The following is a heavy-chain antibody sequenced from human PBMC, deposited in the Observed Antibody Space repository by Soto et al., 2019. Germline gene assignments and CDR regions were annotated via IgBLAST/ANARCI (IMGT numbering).Heavy chain of an antibody. CDR3: ARASLVRGVMYDY. CDR2: IYYSGST. J-gene: IGHJ4*02. V-gene: IGHV4-61*01. Sequence: ETLSLTCTVSGGSVSSGSYYWSWIRQPPGKGLEWIGYIYYSGSTNYNPSLKSRVTISVDTSKNQFSLKLSSVTAADTAVYYCARASLVRGVMYDYWGQGTLVTVSS. CDR1: GGSVSSGSYY. D-gene: IGHD3-10*01.